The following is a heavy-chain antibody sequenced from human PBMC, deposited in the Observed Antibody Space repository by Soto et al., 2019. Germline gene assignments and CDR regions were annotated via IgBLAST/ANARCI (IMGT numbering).Heavy chain of an antibody. J-gene: IGHJ4*02. CDR2: ISYDGSNK. CDR3: GRCTSTSCHLGSDY. CDR1: GFTFSSYA. Sequence: PGGSLRLSCAASGFTFSSYAMNWVRQAPGKGLEWVALISYDGSNKYCADSVRGRFTISRDSSTNTLFLQMNSLRAADTAVYYCGRCTSTSCHLGSDYWGQGTLVTVSS. D-gene: IGHD2-2*01. V-gene: IGHV3-30-3*01.